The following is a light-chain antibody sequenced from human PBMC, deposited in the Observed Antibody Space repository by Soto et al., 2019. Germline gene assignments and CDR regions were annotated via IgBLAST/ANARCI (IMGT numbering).Light chain of an antibody. CDR2: DAV. CDR1: RPVVSQC. Sequence: IELTQSPDAVSLYPGERVSLSCRAIRPVVSQCIAWYDQKPGQAPRLLIHDAVSRATGIADRFSGSDSASGTDFTLFISRLEPEDCGVFYCQQNGRSPTFGPGSKVDI. J-gene: IGKJ3*01. CDR3: QQNGRSPT. V-gene: IGKV3-20*01.